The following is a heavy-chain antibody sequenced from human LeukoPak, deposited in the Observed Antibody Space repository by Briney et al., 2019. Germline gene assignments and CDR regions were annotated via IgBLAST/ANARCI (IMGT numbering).Heavy chain of an antibody. V-gene: IGHV3-21*01. CDR1: GFTFSSYS. D-gene: IGHD6-6*01. CDR3: ARDGTRPTPYYYYMDV. CDR2: ISSSSSYI. Sequence: GGSLRLSCAASGFTFSSYSMNWVRQAPGKGLEWVSSISSSSSYIYYADSVKGRFTISRDNAKNSLYLQMNSLRAEDTAVYYCARDGTRPTPYYYYMDVWGKGTTATISS. J-gene: IGHJ6*03.